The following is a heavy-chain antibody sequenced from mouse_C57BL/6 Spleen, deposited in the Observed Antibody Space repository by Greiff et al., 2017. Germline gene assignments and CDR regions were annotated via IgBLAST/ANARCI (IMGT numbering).Heavy chain of an antibody. Sequence: QVQLKQSGPELVKPVASVKISCKASGYAFSSSWMNWVKQRPGKGLEWIGRIYPGDGDTNYNGKFKGKATLTADKSSSTAYMQLSSLTSEDSAVYFCARSLTGTGYFDYWGQGTTLTVSS. D-gene: IGHD4-1*01. J-gene: IGHJ2*01. V-gene: IGHV1-82*01. CDR2: IYPGDGDT. CDR3: ARSLTGTGYFDY. CDR1: GYAFSSSW.